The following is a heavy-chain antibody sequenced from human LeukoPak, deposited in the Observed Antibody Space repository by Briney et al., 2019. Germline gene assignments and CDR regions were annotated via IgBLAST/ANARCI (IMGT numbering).Heavy chain of an antibody. J-gene: IGHJ4*02. CDR1: GFTFSSYS. D-gene: IGHD3-9*01. Sequence: KSGRSLRLSCAASGFTFSSYSMNWVRQAPGKGLEWVSSISSSSSYIYYADSVKGRFTISRDNAKNSLYLQMNSLRAEDTAVYYCARELDYDILTGYWGSDYWGQGTLVTVSS. V-gene: IGHV3-21*01. CDR3: ARELDYDILTGYWGSDY. CDR2: ISSSSSYI.